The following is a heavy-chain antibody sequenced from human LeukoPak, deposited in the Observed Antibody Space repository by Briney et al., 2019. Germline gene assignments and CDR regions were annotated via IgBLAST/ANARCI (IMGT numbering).Heavy chain of an antibody. CDR1: GGSFSGYY. CDR3: ARSGYSYGSDY. Sequence: SETLSLTCAVYGGSFSGYYWSWIRQPPGKGLEWIGRIYTSGSTNYNPSLKSRVTMSVDTSKNQFSLKLSSVTAADTAVYYCARSGYSYGSDYWGQGTLVTVSS. CDR2: IYTSGST. V-gene: IGHV4-59*10. J-gene: IGHJ4*02. D-gene: IGHD5-18*01.